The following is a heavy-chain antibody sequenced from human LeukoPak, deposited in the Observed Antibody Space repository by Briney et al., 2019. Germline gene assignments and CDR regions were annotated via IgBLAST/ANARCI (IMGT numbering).Heavy chain of an antibody. D-gene: IGHD5-18*01. J-gene: IGHJ3*02. Sequence: PSQTLSLTCAVSGGSISSGGYSWSWIRQPPGKGLEWIGYIYHSGSTYYNPSLKSRVTISVDRSKNQFSLKLSSVTAADTAVYYCASVDTARDAFDIWGQGTMVTVSS. CDR2: IYHSGST. CDR3: ASVDTARDAFDI. CDR1: GGSISSGGYS. V-gene: IGHV4-30-2*01.